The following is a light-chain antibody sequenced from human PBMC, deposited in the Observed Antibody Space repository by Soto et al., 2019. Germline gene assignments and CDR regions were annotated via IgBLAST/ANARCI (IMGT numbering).Light chain of an antibody. Sequence: QSALTQPASVSGSPGQSITISCTGTSSDVGSYNLVSWYQQHPGKAPKLMIYGVNKRPSGVSNRFSGSKSGNTASLTISGLQAEDEADYYWCSYAGISTFYVFGTGTKLTVL. CDR3: CSYAGISTFYV. CDR1: SSDVGSYNL. V-gene: IGLV2-23*02. J-gene: IGLJ1*01. CDR2: GVN.